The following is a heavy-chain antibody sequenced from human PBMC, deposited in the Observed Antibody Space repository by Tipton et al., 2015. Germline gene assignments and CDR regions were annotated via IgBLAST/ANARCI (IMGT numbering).Heavy chain of an antibody. J-gene: IGHJ2*01. CDR3: ARGWGLDSGNYHDWYFDL. V-gene: IGHV3-21*01. Sequence: GSLRLSCAASGFTFRSYSMNWVRQAPGKGLEWVSSISSSSSYIYYADSMKGRFTISRDNAKKSLYLQMNSLRAEDTAVYYCARGWGLDSGNYHDWYFDLWGRGTLVIVSS. D-gene: IGHD1-26*01. CDR2: ISSSSSYI. CDR1: GFTFRSYS.